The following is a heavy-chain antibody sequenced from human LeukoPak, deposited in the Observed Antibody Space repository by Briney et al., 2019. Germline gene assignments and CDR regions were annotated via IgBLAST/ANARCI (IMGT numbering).Heavy chain of an antibody. Sequence: GGSLRLSCAASGFTFSNAWMSWVRQAPGKGLEWVGRIKSKTDGGTTDYAARVKGRFTISRDDSKNTLYLQMNSLKTEDTAVYYCTTDLEGQQLGGDYFDYWGQGTLVTVSS. V-gene: IGHV3-15*01. CDR3: TTDLEGQQLGGDYFDY. CDR2: IKSKTDGGTT. J-gene: IGHJ4*02. D-gene: IGHD6-13*01. CDR1: GFTFSNAW.